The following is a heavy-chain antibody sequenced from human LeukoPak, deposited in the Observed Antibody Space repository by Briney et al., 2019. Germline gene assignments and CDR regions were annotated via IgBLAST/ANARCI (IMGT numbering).Heavy chain of an antibody. J-gene: IGHJ4*02. Sequence: GGSLRLSCAASGFTFSTSAMTWVRQAPGKGLEWVSGISGSGATDYADSVKGRFTISRDNSKNTLYLQINSLRAEDTAVYYCAKDLNWGGRWGQGTLVTVSS. CDR2: ISGSGAT. CDR3: AKDLNWGGR. D-gene: IGHD7-27*01. V-gene: IGHV3-23*01. CDR1: GFTFSTSA.